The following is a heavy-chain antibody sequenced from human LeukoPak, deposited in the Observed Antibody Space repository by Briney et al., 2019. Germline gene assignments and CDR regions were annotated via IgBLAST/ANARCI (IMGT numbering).Heavy chain of an antibody. V-gene: IGHV3-53*01. CDR2: IYSGGST. CDR3: ASGSGSYRTPYYYMDV. D-gene: IGHD3-10*01. J-gene: IGHJ6*03. Sequence: RGSLRLSCVASGFTVSSNYMSWVRQAPGKGLEWVSVIYSGGSTYYADSVKGRFTISRDNSKNTLYLQMNSLRAEDTAVYYCASGSGSYRTPYYYMDVWGTGTTVTVSS. CDR1: GFTVSSNY.